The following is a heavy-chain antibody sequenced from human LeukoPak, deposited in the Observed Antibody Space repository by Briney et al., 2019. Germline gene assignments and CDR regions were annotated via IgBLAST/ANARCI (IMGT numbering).Heavy chain of an antibody. CDR2: ISGSGGST. J-gene: IGHJ6*03. Sequence: GGSLRLSCAASGFTFSSYAMSWVRQAPGKGLEWVSAISGSGGSTYYADSVKGRFTISRDNSKNTLYLQMNSLRSEDTAVYYCARDGGVGQWLVPYYYYYMDVWGKGTTVTVSS. D-gene: IGHD6-19*01. V-gene: IGHV3-23*01. CDR3: ARDGGVGQWLVPYYYYYMDV. CDR1: GFTFSSYA.